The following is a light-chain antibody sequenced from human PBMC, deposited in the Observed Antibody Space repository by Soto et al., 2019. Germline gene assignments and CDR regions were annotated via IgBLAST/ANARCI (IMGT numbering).Light chain of an antibody. V-gene: IGKV1-17*03. CDR1: QGISNS. CDR2: GAS. Sequence: DIQMTQSPSAMSASLGDRVTITCRASQGISNSLAWFQQKPGRVPKRLIYGASTLQSWAPSRFSGSASGAAFTLTISSLQPEDFATYYCQQYNSYWTFGQGTKVEIK. J-gene: IGKJ1*01. CDR3: QQYNSYWT.